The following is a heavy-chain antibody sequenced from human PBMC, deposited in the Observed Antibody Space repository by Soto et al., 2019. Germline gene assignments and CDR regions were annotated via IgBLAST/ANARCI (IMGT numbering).Heavy chain of an antibody. V-gene: IGHV1-2*02. Sequence: ASVKVSCKASGYTFTGYYMHWVRQAPGQGLEWMGWINSNNGKTKYAQKFQGRVTMTTDKSTNTVHMELRSLRSGDTAVYYCARTSVAQSEDYFDYWGQGTLVTVSS. J-gene: IGHJ4*02. CDR2: INSNNGKT. D-gene: IGHD5-12*01. CDR3: ARTSVAQSEDYFDY. CDR1: GYTFTGYY.